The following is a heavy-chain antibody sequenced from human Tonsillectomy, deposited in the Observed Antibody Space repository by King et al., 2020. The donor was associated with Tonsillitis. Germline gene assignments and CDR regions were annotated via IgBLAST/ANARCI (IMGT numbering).Heavy chain of an antibody. J-gene: IGHJ4*02. D-gene: IGHD6-19*01. CDR1: GFSFSSYG. Sequence: VQLVESGGGVVQPGGSLRLSCAASGFSFSSYGMHWVRQAPGKGLEWVAFIRYDGTNKDYAESVKGRFTISRDNSKNTLWLQMNSLRTEDTAVYYCANDPYGSSGWYSDYWGQGTLVTVSS. CDR3: ANDPYGSSGWYSDY. CDR2: IRYDGTNK. V-gene: IGHV3-30*02.